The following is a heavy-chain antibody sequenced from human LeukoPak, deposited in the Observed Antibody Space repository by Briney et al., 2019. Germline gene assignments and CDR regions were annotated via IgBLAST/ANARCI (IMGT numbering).Heavy chain of an antibody. CDR1: GFTFSSYW. V-gene: IGHV3-7*01. Sequence: GGSLRLSCAASGFTFSSYWMSWVRQAPGKWLEWVANIKQDGSEKYYVDSVKGRFTISRDNAKNSLYLQMNSLRAEDTAVYYCARSELGYNYHYMDVWGKGTTVTVSS. J-gene: IGHJ6*03. CDR2: IKQDGSEK. CDR3: ARSELGYNYHYMDV. D-gene: IGHD7-27*01.